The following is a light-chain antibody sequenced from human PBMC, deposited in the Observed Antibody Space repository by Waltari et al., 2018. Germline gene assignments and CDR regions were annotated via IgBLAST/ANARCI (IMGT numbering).Light chain of an antibody. V-gene: IGKV4-1*01. CDR2: WAS. CDR3: QQYYSTPHT. CDR1: QSVLYSSNNNNY. Sequence: DIVLTQSPDSLAVSLGERATINCLSSQSVLYSSNNNNYLAWYQQKPGQPPKLLIYWASTRESGVPDRFSGSGSGTDFTLTISSLQAEDVAVYYCQQYYSTPHTFGPGTKVDIK. J-gene: IGKJ3*01.